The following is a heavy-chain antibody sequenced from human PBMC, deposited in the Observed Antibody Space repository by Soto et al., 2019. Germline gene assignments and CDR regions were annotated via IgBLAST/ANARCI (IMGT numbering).Heavy chain of an antibody. CDR2: ISPILGIA. V-gene: IGHV1-69*08. CDR3: ARDCSSTSCYIVTAGGWFDP. D-gene: IGHD2-2*02. CDR1: GGTFSSYT. Sequence: QVQLVQSGAEVKKPGSSVKVSCKASGGTFSSYTISWVREAPGQGLEWMGRISPILGIANYAQKFQGRVTITADKSTSTAYMELSSMRSEDTAVYYCARDCSSTSCYIVTAGGWFDPWGQGTLVTVSS. J-gene: IGHJ5*02.